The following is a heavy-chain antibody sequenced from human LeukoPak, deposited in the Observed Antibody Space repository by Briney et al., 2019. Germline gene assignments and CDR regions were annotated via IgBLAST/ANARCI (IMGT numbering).Heavy chain of an antibody. D-gene: IGHD2-15*01. V-gene: IGHV3-7*01. J-gene: IGHJ4*02. CDR3: ARDGGYCTGSSCSRPYYFDY. Sequence: GGSLRLSCAASGFTFSSYWMSWVRQAPGKGLEWVANIKQDGSEKYYVDSVKGRFTISRDNAKNSLYLQMYSLRAEDTAVYYCARDGGYCTGSSCSRPYYFDYWGQGTLVTVSS. CDR1: GFTFSSYW. CDR2: IKQDGSEK.